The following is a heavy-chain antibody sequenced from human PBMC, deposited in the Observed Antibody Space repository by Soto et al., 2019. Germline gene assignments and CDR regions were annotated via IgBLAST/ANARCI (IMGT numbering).Heavy chain of an antibody. CDR1: GYAVGSNY. Sequence: EVQLVESGGGLVQPGGSLRLSCAASGYAVGSNYMSWVRQAPGKGLEWVSVIYSGGNIYYADSVKNRFTVSRDNSKNTQHLQMSSLRADDTAVYYCCTSPPRGGWGKGTTFTVPS. CDR2: IYSGGNI. D-gene: IGHD2-15*01. CDR3: CTSPPRGG. J-gene: IGHJ6*04. V-gene: IGHV3-66*01.